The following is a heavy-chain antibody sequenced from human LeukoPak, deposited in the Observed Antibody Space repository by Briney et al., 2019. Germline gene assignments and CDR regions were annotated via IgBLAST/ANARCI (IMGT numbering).Heavy chain of an antibody. Sequence: GGSLRLSCAASGFTFSSYGMHWVRQAPGKGLEWVAFIRYDGSNKYYADSVKGRLTISRDNAKNSLYLQMNSLRAEDTAVYYCARRGWYYFDYWGQGTLVAVSS. D-gene: IGHD3-22*01. V-gene: IGHV3-30*02. CDR3: ARRGWYYFDY. J-gene: IGHJ4*02. CDR1: GFTFSSYG. CDR2: IRYDGSNK.